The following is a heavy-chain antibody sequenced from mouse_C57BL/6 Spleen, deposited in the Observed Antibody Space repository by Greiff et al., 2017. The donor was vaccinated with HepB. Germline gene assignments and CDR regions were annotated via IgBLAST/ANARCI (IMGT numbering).Heavy chain of an antibody. CDR3: AKGGGNFDV. CDR2: INYDGSST. J-gene: IGHJ1*03. V-gene: IGHV5-16*01. Sequence: EVKLMESEGGLVQPGSSMKLSCTASGFTFSDYYMAWVRQVPEKGLESVANINYDGSSTYYLDSLKSRFIISRDNAKNILYLQMSSLKSEDTATYYCAKGGGNFDVWGTGTTVTVSS. CDR1: GFTFSDYY.